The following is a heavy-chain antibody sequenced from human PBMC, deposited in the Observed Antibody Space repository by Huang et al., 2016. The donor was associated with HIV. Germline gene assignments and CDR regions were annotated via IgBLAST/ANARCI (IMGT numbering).Heavy chain of an antibody. Sequence: QVQLVESGGGLVQPGGSLRLSCVVSGFTFETYGMHWVRQAPGKGLEWVAFIAYDGNKRLYRESVKGRFTISRDNSKNTLYLQMNRLSVDEAAVYYCAKDYLFGYYKSRGYHLEYWGQGTLVTVSS. J-gene: IGHJ4*02. D-gene: IGHD3-22*01. CDR3: AKDYLFGYYKSRGYHLEY. CDR2: IAYDGNKR. CDR1: GFTFETYG. V-gene: IGHV3-30*02.